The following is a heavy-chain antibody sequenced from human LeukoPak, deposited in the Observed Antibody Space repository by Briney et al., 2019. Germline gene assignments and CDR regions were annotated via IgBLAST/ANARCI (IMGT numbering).Heavy chain of an antibody. J-gene: IGHJ4*02. D-gene: IGHD6-19*01. CDR3: VRVYSSGWPSDY. CDR2: IYSGGST. Sequence: GGSLRLSCAASGFTVSSNYMSWVRQAPGKGLEWVSVIYSGGSTYYADSVKGRFTISRDNSKNTLYLQMNSLRAEDTAVYYCVRVYSSGWPSDYWGQGTLVTVSS. CDR1: GFTVSSNY. V-gene: IGHV3-53*01.